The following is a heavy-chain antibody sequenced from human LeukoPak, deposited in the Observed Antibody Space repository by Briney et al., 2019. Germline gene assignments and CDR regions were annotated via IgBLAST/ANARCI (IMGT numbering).Heavy chain of an antibody. CDR2: TRSKANSYAT. D-gene: IGHD2-15*01. CDR1: GFTFSGSA. CDR3: TSSTHRYCSGGKCHSDYYYYGMDV. V-gene: IGHV3-73*01. Sequence: GGSLRLSCAASGFTFSGSAIHWVRQASGKGLEWVGRTRSKANSYATAYGASVKGRFTISRDDSKNTAYLQMNSLKTEDTAVYYCTSSTHRYCSGGKCHSDYYYYGMDVWGQGTTVTVSS. J-gene: IGHJ6*02.